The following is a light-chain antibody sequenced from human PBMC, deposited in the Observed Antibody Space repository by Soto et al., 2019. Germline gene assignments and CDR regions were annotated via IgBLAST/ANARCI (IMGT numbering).Light chain of an antibody. CDR1: QSVNAN. V-gene: IGKV3-15*01. CDR3: QQYNSWTTIT. CDR2: GAS. J-gene: IGKJ5*01. Sequence: EVVMTQSPATLSVSPGGRATLSCRASQSVNANLAWYQQKPGQAPRLLIHGASTRATGIPARFSGSGSGTEFTLTISSLQSEDSAVYYCQQYNSWTTITFGQGTRLEIK.